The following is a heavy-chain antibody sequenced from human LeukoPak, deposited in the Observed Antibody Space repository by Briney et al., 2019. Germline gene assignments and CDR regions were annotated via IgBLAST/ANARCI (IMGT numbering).Heavy chain of an antibody. CDR3: AKSLVRWAFDY. D-gene: IGHD4-23*01. CDR2: LTTDGGST. Sequence: PGGSLRLSCAASGFTFSNYDMSWVRQAPGKGLEWVSSLTTDGGSTEYADSVKGRFTISRDNSKNTLYLQMNSLRAEDTALYFCAKSLVRWAFDYWGRGALVSVSS. V-gene: IGHV3-23*01. CDR1: GFTFSNYD. J-gene: IGHJ4*01.